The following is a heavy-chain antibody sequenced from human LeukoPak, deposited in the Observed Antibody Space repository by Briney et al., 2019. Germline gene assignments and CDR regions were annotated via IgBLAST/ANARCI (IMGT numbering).Heavy chain of an antibody. CDR3: AREIAPDYGDSGY. J-gene: IGHJ4*02. Sequence: GGSLRLSCAASGFTFSNYSMNWVRQAPGKGLEWVSSISSSSSYIYYADSVKGRFTISRDNAKNSLYLQMNSLRAEDTAVYYCAREIAPDYGDSGYWGQGTLVTVSS. D-gene: IGHD4-17*01. V-gene: IGHV3-21*01. CDR1: GFTFSNYS. CDR2: ISSSSSYI.